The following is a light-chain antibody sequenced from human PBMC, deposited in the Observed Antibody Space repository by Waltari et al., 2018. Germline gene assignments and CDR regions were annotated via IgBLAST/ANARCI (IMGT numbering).Light chain of an antibody. CDR3: QKYGTLPAT. CDR1: QSVSRT. Sequence: EIVLTQSPGTLSLSPGERATLSCRASQSVSRTLAWYQQKLGQAPRLLIYDASSRATGIPDRFSGSGSGTDFSLTISRLEPEDFAVYYCQKYGTLPATFGQGTKVEIK. J-gene: IGKJ1*01. V-gene: IGKV3-20*01. CDR2: DAS.